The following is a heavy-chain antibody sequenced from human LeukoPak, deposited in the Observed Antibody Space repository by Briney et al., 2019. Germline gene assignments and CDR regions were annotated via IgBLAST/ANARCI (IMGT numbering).Heavy chain of an antibody. CDR1: GYTLTELS. V-gene: IGHV1-24*01. Sequence: ASVKVSCKVSGYTLTELSMHWVRQAPGKGLEWMGGFDPEDGETIYAQKFQGRVTTTEDTSTDTAYMELSSLRSEDTAVYYCATGLEWLRLFDYWGQGTLVTVSS. D-gene: IGHD5-12*01. CDR2: FDPEDGET. J-gene: IGHJ4*02. CDR3: ATGLEWLRLFDY.